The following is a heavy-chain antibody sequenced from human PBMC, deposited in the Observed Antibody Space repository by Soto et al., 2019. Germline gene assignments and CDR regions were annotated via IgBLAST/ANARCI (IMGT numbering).Heavy chain of an antibody. CDR1: GFTFSSYW. D-gene: IGHD3-16*02. J-gene: IGHJ3*02. V-gene: IGHV3-7*01. Sequence: PGGSLRLSCAASGFTFSSYWMSWVRQAPGKGLEWVANIKQDGSEKYYVDSVKGRFTISRDNAKNSLYLQMNSLRAEDTAVYYCARLQGSFRWLFGGDAFDIWGQGTMVTVSS. CDR3: ARLQGSFRWLFGGDAFDI. CDR2: IKQDGSEK.